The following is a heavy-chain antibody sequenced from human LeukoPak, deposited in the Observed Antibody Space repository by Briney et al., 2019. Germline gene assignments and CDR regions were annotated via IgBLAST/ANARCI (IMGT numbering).Heavy chain of an antibody. V-gene: IGHV4-59*01. CDR3: ARVRDLKYGDSFFDY. D-gene: IGHD4-17*01. CDR1: GGSISSYY. Sequence: SETLSLTCTVSGGSISSYYWSWIRQPPGKGLEWIGYIYYSGSTNYNPSLKSRVTISVDTSKNQFSLKLSSVTAADTAVYYCARVRDLKYGDSFFDYWGQGTLVTVSS. CDR2: IYYSGST. J-gene: IGHJ4*02.